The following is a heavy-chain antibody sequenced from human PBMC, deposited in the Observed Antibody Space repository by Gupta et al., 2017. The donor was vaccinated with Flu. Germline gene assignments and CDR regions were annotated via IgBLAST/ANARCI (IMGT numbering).Heavy chain of an antibody. CDR2: IYHSGST. CDR1: SYY. J-gene: IGHJ4*02. V-gene: IGHV4-39*01. D-gene: IGHD2-15*01. CDR3: AKGYCSGGSCPRYFDY. Sequence: SYYWGWIRQPPGKGLEWIGSIYHSGSTYYNPSRESRVTISVDTSKNQFSLKLSSVTAADTAVYHCAKGYCSGGSCPRYFDYWGQGTLVTVSS.